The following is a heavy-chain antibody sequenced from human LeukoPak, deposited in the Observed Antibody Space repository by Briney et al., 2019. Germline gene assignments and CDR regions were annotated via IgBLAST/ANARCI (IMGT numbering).Heavy chain of an antibody. J-gene: IGHJ4*02. D-gene: IGHD3-22*01. CDR3: ARTAFDDSSGYDYVEAGFDY. CDR2: IYYSGST. V-gene: IGHV4-59*01. Sequence: SETLSLTCTVSGGSISSYYWSWIRQPPGKGLEWIGYIYYSGSTNYNPSLKSRVTISVDTSKNQFSLKLSSVTAADTAVYYCARTAFDDSSGYDYVEAGFDYWGQGTLVTVSS. CDR1: GGSISSYY.